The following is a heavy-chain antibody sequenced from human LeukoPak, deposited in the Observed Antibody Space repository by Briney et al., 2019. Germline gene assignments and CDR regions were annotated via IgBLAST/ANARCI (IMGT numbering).Heavy chain of an antibody. V-gene: IGHV3-21*01. CDR3: AIVALKYCSSTSCYAGDY. Sequence: GGSLRLSCAASGFTFSSYWMNWVRQAPGRGLEWVSSISSSSSYIYYADSVKGRFTISRDNAKNLLYLQMNSLRAEDTAVYYCAIVALKYCSSTSCYAGDYWGQGTLVTVSS. J-gene: IGHJ4*02. CDR1: GFTFSSYW. CDR2: ISSSSSYI. D-gene: IGHD2-2*01.